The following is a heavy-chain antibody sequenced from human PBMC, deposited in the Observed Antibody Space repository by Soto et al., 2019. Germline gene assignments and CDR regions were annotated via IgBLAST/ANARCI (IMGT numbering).Heavy chain of an antibody. V-gene: IGHV1-18*01. Sequence: VASVKVSCKASGCTFTSYGISWVRQAPGQGLEWMGWISAYNGNTNYAQKLQGRVTMTTDTSTSTAYMELRSLRSGDTAVYYCARRIRDTIFGVVIYYFDYWGQGTLVTVPQ. CDR2: ISAYNGNT. D-gene: IGHD3-3*01. CDR1: GCTFTSYG. J-gene: IGHJ4*02. CDR3: ARRIRDTIFGVVIYYFDY.